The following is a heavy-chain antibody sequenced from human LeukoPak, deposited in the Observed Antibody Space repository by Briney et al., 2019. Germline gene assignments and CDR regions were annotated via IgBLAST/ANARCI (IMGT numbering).Heavy chain of an antibody. CDR1: GFTFSSYA. D-gene: IGHD6-19*01. Sequence: GGSLRLSCAASGFTFSSYAMSWFRQAPGKGLEWVSAISGSGGSTYYADSVKGRFTISRDNSKNTLYLQMNSLRAEDTAVYYCAKARYSSGWYLRIWGQGTLVTVSS. CDR3: AKARYSSGWYLRI. J-gene: IGHJ4*02. V-gene: IGHV3-23*01. CDR2: ISGSGGST.